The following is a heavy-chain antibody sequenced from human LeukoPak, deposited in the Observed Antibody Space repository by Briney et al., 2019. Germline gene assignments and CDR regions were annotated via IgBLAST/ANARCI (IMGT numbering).Heavy chain of an antibody. D-gene: IGHD2-2*02. V-gene: IGHV3-66*01. CDR1: GFAVSSNY. Sequence: GGSLRLSCAASGFAVSSNYMSWVRQAPGKGLEWVSVIYSGGSTYYADSVKGRFTISRDNSKNTLYLQMNSLRAEDTAVYYCASNSLNCSSTSCYTYYYYGMDVWGQGTTVTVSS. CDR2: IYSGGST. J-gene: IGHJ6*02. CDR3: ASNSLNCSSTSCYTYYYYGMDV.